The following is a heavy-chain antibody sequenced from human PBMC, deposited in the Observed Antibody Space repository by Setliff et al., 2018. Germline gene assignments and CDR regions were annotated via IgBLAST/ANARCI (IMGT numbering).Heavy chain of an antibody. V-gene: IGHV3-30*10. CDR3: ARPTSAGRLWYMDV. D-gene: IGHD1-26*01. CDR1: GFTFSSYA. Sequence: LRLSCAASGFTFSSYAMHWVRQAPGKRLEWVAVISFDGSNESYTDSVKGRFTISRDNSENTLYLQMNSLRADDTAVYYCARPTSAGRLWYMDVWAQGPRSPSP. J-gene: IGHJ6*03. CDR2: ISFDGSNE.